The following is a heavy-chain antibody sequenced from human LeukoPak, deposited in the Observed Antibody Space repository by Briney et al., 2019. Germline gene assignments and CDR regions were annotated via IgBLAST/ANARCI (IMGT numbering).Heavy chain of an antibody. Sequence: SETLSLTCAVYGLSFSGYYWSWIRQPPGKGLEWVGEINHSGSTNYNPSLKSRVTISVDTSKNQFSLKLSSVTAADTAVYYCARLKSPYSSSWYADPWGQGTLVTVSS. J-gene: IGHJ5*02. CDR3: ARLKSPYSSSWYADP. V-gene: IGHV4-34*01. CDR2: INHSGST. CDR1: GLSFSGYY. D-gene: IGHD6-13*01.